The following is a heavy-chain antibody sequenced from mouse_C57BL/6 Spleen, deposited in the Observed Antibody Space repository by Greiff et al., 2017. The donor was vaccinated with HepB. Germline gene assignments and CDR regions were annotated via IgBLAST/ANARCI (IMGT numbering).Heavy chain of an antibody. CDR3: ARITRVEARDY. CDR2: IYPGSGST. CDR1: GYTFTSYW. Sequence: QVQLQQPGAELVKPGASVKMSCTASGYTFTSYWITWVKQSPGQGLEWIGDIYPGSGSTNYTEKFKSKVTLTVDTSSSTAYMQLSSLTSEYSAVYYCARITRVEARDYWGKGTTRTVAS. J-gene: IGHJ2*01. D-gene: IGHD1-1*01. V-gene: IGHV1-55*01.